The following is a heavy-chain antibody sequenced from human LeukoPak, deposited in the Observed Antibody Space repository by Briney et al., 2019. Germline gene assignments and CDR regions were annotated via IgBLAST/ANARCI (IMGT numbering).Heavy chain of an antibody. CDR1: GGSINGYY. J-gene: IGHJ4*02. V-gene: IGHV4-59*08. D-gene: IGHD3-9*01. CDR3: ARHVWLQPFDY. CDR2: IYYSGST. Sequence: SETLSLTCTVSGGSINGYYGSWIRQPPGKGLEWIGYIYYSGSTYYNPSLMSRVTISVDTSKNHFSLKLTSVTAADTAVYYCARHVWLQPFDYWGQGTLVTVSS.